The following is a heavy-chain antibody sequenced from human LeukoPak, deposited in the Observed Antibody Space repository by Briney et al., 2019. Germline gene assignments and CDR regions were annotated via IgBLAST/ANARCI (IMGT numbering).Heavy chain of an antibody. CDR2: ISYNGDAQ. CDR1: GLTFSSFA. V-gene: IGHV3-30-3*01. J-gene: IGHJ4*02. Sequence: GGSLRLSCAASGLTFSSFAMHWVRQAPGKGLEWVAVISYNGDAQQSADSVKGRFIISRDNSKNTLFLEMNSLRPEDTGTYYCARDSSPHYFGSGRPTDSWGQGTLVIVSS. D-gene: IGHD3-10*01. CDR3: ARDSSPHYFGSGRPTDS.